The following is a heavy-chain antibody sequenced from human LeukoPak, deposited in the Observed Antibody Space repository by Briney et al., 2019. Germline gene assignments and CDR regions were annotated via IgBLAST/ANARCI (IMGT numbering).Heavy chain of an antibody. CDR3: ARARSDIVVVPAALAFDI. Sequence: PSQTLSLTCTVSGGSISSGSYYWGWIRQPGGKGLEWIGRIYTNGSTNYNPSLKSRVTISVDTSKNQFSLKLSSVTAADTAVYYCARARSDIVVVPAALAFDIWGQGTMVTVSS. CDR2: IYTNGST. D-gene: IGHD2-2*01. CDR1: GGSISSGSYY. J-gene: IGHJ3*02. V-gene: IGHV4-61*02.